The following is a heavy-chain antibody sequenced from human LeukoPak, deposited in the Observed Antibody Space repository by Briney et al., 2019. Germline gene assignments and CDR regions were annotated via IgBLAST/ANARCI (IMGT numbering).Heavy chain of an antibody. CDR3: ARDLGYTDPRYSYGMDV. CDR1: GYTFTSYG. D-gene: IGHD5-24*01. V-gene: IGHV1-69*04. J-gene: IGHJ6*02. Sequence: ASVKVSCKASGYTFTSYGISWVRQAPGQGLEWMGRLIPIVSDPYYAQNFQGRVTITADKSTSTAYMELSSLRSEDTAVYYCARDLGYTDPRYSYGMDVWGQGTTVTVSS. CDR2: LIPIVSDP.